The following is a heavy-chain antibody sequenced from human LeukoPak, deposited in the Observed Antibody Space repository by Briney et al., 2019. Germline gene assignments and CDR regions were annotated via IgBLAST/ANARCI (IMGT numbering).Heavy chain of an antibody. D-gene: IGHD1-26*01. V-gene: IGHV3-23*01. CDR1: GFTVSSNY. CDR3: AKGQRWELPFDY. Sequence: AGGSLRLSCAASGFTVSSNYMSWVRQAPGKGLEWVSAISGSGGSTYYADSVKGRFTISRDNSKNTLYLQMNSLRAEDTAVYSCAKGQRWELPFDYWGQGTLVTVSS. J-gene: IGHJ4*02. CDR2: ISGSGGST.